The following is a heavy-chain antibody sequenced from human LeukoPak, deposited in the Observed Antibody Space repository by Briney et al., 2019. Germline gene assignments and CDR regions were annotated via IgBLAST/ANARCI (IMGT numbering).Heavy chain of an antibody. CDR1: GFTFSSYG. D-gene: IGHD6-13*01. J-gene: IGHJ6*04. V-gene: IGHV3-23*01. CDR2: ISGSGGST. CDR3: GRAGVAAARSPLDV. Sequence: GGSLRLSCAASGFTFSSYGMSWVRQAPGKGLEWVSAISGSGGSTYYADSVKGRFTISRDNAKNTLYLQMNSLRAEDTAVYYCGRAGVAAARSPLDVWGKGTTVTISS.